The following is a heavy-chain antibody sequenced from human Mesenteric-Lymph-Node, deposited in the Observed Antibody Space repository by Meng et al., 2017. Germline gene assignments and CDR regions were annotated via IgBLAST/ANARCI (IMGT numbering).Heavy chain of an antibody. CDR1: VGPLGSSDSC. V-gene: IGHV4-31*03. D-gene: IGHD7-27*01. CDR2: IHSSVST. Sequence: LLQRSGPGLVKASQHRSPTCKLLVGPLGSSDSCWGWSRQPPGQGLELIGYIHSSVSTYYNPSLRSRLTISVDPSKNQFSLKLSSVTAADTAVYYCARDYWGSLDYWGQGILVTVSS. CDR3: ARDYWGSLDY. J-gene: IGHJ4*02.